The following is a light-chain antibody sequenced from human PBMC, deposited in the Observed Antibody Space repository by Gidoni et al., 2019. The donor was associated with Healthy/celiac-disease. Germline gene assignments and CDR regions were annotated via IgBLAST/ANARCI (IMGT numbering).Light chain of an antibody. V-gene: IGKV3-20*01. CDR2: SAS. J-gene: IGKJ1*01. Sequence: EIVLTQSPGTLSLSPGERATLSCRASQSVSSSYLAWYQQKPGQAPRLLIYSASSRATGIPDRFSGSGSGTDFTLTISRLEPEDFAVYYCQQYGSSPRTCGQGTEVEIK. CDR3: QQYGSSPRT. CDR1: QSVSSSY.